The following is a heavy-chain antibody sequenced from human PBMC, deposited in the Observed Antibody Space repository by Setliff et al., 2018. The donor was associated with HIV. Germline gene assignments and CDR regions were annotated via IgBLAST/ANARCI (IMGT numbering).Heavy chain of an antibody. CDR2: IYSTGST. J-gene: IGHJ4*02. CDR3: AKGAGFYGDYTFDH. Sequence: SETLSLTCTVSGPSINIHYWSWIRQSPGKGFEWIGYIYSTGSTNYNPSLQSRVTSPMVASRNQFSLKVTSVTAADTAVYYCAKGAGFYGDYTFDHWGQGRQVTVSS. V-gene: IGHV4-59*11. CDR1: GPSINIHY. D-gene: IGHD4-17*01.